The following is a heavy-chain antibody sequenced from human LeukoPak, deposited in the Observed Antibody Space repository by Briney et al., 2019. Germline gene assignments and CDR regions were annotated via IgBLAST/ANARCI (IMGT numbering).Heavy chain of an antibody. CDR1: GGSFSGYY. Sequence: SETLSLTCAVYGGSFSGYYWSWIRQPPGKGLEWIGEINHSGSTNYNPSLKSRVTISVDTSKNQFSLKLSSVTAADTAVYYCARGRITMVRGAMTYYFDYWCQGTLVTVSS. D-gene: IGHD3-10*01. CDR2: INHSGST. J-gene: IGHJ4*02. V-gene: IGHV4-34*01. CDR3: ARGRITMVRGAMTYYFDY.